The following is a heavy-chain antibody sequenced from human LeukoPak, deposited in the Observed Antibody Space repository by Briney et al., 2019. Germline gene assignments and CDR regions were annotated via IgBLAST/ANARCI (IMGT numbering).Heavy chain of an antibody. J-gene: IGHJ3*02. D-gene: IGHD3-22*01. V-gene: IGHV3-9*01. CDR3: AKDQSYYDSSGAFDI. CDR1: GFTFDDYA. CDR2: ISWNSGSI. Sequence: PGRSLRLSCAASGFTFDDYAMHWVRQAPGKGLEWVSGISWNSGSIGYADSVKGRFTISRDNAKNSLYLQMNSLRAEDTALYYCAKDQSYYDSSGAFDIWGQGTMVTVSS.